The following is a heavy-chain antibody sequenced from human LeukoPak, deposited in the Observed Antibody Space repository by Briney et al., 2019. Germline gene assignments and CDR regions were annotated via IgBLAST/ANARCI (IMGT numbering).Heavy chain of an antibody. Sequence: GGSLRLSCAASGFTFSGCGMHWVRQSPGKGLEWVAFIWYDGRDKYYVDSVKGRFTISRDNSKNTLYLQMNSLRAEDTAMYYCAKDPYSYGSYFDYWGQGTLVTVSS. CDR2: IWYDGRDK. D-gene: IGHD5-18*01. CDR1: GFTFSGCG. J-gene: IGHJ4*02. V-gene: IGHV3-30*02. CDR3: AKDPYSYGSYFDY.